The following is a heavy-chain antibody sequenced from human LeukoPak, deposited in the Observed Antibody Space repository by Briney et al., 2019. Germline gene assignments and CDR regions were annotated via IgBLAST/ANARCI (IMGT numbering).Heavy chain of an antibody. J-gene: IGHJ4*02. V-gene: IGHV3-48*02. CDR3: ARTRSKVGTPTFDY. CDR2: INSGSSTI. D-gene: IGHD4-23*01. CDR1: GFTFSNSW. Sequence: GGSLRLSCAASGFTFSNSWMYWVRQAPGKGLEWVSYINSGSSTIYYVDSVEGRFTISRDNAKNSLYLQMNSLRDEDTAVYHCARTRSKVGTPTFDYWGQGTLVTVSS.